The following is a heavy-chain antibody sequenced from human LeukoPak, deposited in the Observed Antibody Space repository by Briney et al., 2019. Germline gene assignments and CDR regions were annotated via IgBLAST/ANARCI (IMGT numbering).Heavy chain of an antibody. D-gene: IGHD1-14*01. CDR2: INSDGYSI. V-gene: IGHV3-74*03. J-gene: IGHJ4*02. CDR3: ASDRTGWPIDY. CDR1: GFTFSGYW. Sequence: GGSLRLSCAASGFTFSGYWMHWVRQAPGKGLVWVSRINSDGYSITYADSVKGRFTISRDNAKNTLYLQMNSLRAEDTAVYYCASDRTGWPIDYWGQGTLVTVSS.